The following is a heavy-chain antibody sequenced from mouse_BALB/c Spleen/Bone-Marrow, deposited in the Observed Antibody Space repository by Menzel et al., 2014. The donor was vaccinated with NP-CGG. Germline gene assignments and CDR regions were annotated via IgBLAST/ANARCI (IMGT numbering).Heavy chain of an antibody. J-gene: IGHJ3*01. CDR1: GFTFSSYT. D-gene: IGHD2-14*01. CDR3: TRSYYRYDEEAWFAY. Sequence: EVMLVESGGGLVKPGGSLKLSCAASGFTFSSYTMSWVRQTPEKRLEWVATISSGGSYTYYPDSVKGRFTISRDNAKNTLYLQMSSLKSEDTAMYYCTRSYYRYDEEAWFAYWGQGTLVTVPA. CDR2: ISSGGSYT. V-gene: IGHV5-6-4*01.